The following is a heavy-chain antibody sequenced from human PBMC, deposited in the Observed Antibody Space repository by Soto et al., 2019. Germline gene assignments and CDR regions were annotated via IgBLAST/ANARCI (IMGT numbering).Heavy chain of an antibody. CDR1: GGSISSGDYY. Sequence: SETLSLTCTVSGGSISSGDYYWSWIRQPPGKGLEWIGYIYYSGSTYYNPSLKSRVTISVDTSKNQFSLKLSSVTAADTAVYYCARVPEWDIVLVPAAIPATNNWFDPWGQGTLVTVSS. D-gene: IGHD2-2*01. J-gene: IGHJ5*02. CDR2: IYYSGST. V-gene: IGHV4-30-4*01. CDR3: ARVPEWDIVLVPAAIPATNNWFDP.